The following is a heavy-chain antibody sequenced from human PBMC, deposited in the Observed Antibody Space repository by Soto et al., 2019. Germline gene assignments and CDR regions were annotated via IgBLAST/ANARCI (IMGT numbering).Heavy chain of an antibody. CDR2: IGGSGRNT. CDR1: GFTFNSYA. J-gene: IGHJ4*02. Sequence: GGSLRLSCAASGFTFNSYAMSWVRQAPGKGLEWVSTIGGSGRNTYYADSVKGRLTISRDNSKNTLYLHMNSLRAEGTAVYFCAKGQGALGDYVHFDYWGQGTLVTVSS. CDR3: AKGQGALGDYVHFDY. D-gene: IGHD4-17*01. V-gene: IGHV3-23*01.